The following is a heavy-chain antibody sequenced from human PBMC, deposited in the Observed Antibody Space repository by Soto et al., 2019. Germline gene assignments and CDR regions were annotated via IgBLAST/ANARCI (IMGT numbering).Heavy chain of an antibody. CDR1: GFTFSSYW. J-gene: IGHJ1*01. CDR2: IKQDGSEK. D-gene: IGHD3-22*01. Sequence: EVQLVESGGGLVQPGGSLRLSCAASGFTFSSYWMSWVRQAPGKGLEWVADIKQDGSEKYYVDSVKGRFTISRDNAKNSLYLQMNSMRAEDTAVYYCASSYDSIVFSAEYFQHWGQGTLVTVSS. V-gene: IGHV3-7*03. CDR3: ASSYDSIVFSAEYFQH.